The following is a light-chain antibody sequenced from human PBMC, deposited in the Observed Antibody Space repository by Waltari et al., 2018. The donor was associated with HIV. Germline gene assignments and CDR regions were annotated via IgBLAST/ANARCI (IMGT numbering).Light chain of an antibody. CDR1: QSISSW. J-gene: IGKJ1*01. V-gene: IGKV1-5*03. Sequence: DIQMTQSPSTLSASVGDSVIITCRASQSISSWLAWYQQKPGKAPKLLIYKASTLKSGVASRFSGSGSGTECTLTISSLQPDDFATYYGQQYNSYSRAFGQGTKVEI. CDR2: KAS. CDR3: QQYNSYSRA.